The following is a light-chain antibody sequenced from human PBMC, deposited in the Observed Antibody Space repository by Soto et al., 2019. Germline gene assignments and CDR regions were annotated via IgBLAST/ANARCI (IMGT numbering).Light chain of an antibody. CDR2: GAS. CDR1: QSVSSN. Sequence: EIVMTQSPATLSVAPGQRANLSCRASQSVSSNLAWYQQTNGQAPRLLIYGASTRDTGIPARFSGSGSGTEFTLPLSRLQSEDFAVYYCQQYNNWPITFGQGTRLEIK. V-gene: IGKV3-15*01. CDR3: QQYNNWPIT. J-gene: IGKJ5*01.